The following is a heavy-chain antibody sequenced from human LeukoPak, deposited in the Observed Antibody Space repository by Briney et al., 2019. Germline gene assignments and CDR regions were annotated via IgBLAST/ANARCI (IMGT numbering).Heavy chain of an antibody. J-gene: IGHJ6*02. CDR3: AKDSRRGRFLEWLFFGMDV. Sequence: GGSLRLSCAASGFTFSSYAMSWVRQAPGKGLEWVSAISGSGGSTYYADSVKGRFTISRDNSKNTLYLQMNSLRAEDTAVYYCAKDSRRGRFLEWLFFGMDVWGQGTTVTVSS. CDR1: GFTFSSYA. D-gene: IGHD3-3*01. V-gene: IGHV3-23*01. CDR2: ISGSGGST.